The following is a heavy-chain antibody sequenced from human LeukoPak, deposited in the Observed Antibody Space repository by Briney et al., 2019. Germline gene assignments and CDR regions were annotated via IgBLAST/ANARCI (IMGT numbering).Heavy chain of an antibody. CDR1: GYSFSTYY. CDR3: ARQAIGVAGRMFDY. V-gene: IGHV1-46*01. CDR2: INPNTGSA. J-gene: IGHJ4*02. Sequence: GASVKVSCXASGYSFSTYYIHWVRQAPGQGLVWMGIINPNTGSANSAQKFQGRLTMTRDTSTSTVYMELSSLRSEDTAVYYCARQAIGVAGRMFDYWGQGTLVTLSS. D-gene: IGHD6-19*01.